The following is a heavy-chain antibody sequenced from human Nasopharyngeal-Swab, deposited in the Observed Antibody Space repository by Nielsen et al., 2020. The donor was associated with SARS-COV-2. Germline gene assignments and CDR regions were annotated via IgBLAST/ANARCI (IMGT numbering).Heavy chain of an antibody. J-gene: IGHJ6*02. D-gene: IGHD1-26*01. Sequence: WVRQAPGQGLEWMGWINTNTGNPTYAQGFTGRFVFSLDTSVSTAYLQISSLKAEDTAVYYCARAQWALLRTYYYYYGMDVWGQGTTVTVSS. CDR3: ARAQWALLRTYYYYYGMDV. V-gene: IGHV7-4-1*02. CDR2: INTNTGNP.